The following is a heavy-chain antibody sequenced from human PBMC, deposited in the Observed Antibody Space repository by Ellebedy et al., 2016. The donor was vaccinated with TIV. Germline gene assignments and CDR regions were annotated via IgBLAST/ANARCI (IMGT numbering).Heavy chain of an antibody. D-gene: IGHD3-9*01. Sequence: MPSETLSLTCTVTGGSISSSFWNWIRQPPGTGLEWIGYIYNSGSTNYNPSLKSRVIMSIDTSKNQFSLRLSSVTAADTAVYYCAREDYDIFTGNNDWFDPWGQGTLVTVSS. CDR3: AREDYDIFTGNNDWFDP. CDR2: IYNSGST. CDR1: GGSISSSF. V-gene: IGHV4-59*01. J-gene: IGHJ5*02.